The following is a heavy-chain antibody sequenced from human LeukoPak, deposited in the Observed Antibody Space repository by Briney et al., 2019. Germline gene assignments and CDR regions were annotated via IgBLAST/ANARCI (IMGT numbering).Heavy chain of an antibody. V-gene: IGHV3-30*04. J-gene: IGHJ6*04. CDR3: ARDLGLLWFGESFYGMDV. CDR1: GFTFSSYA. D-gene: IGHD3-10*01. CDR2: ISYDGSNK. Sequence: GGSLRLSCAASGFTFSSYAMHWVRQAPGKGLEWVAVISYDGSNKYYADSVKGRFTISRDNSKNTLYLQMNSLRAEDTAVYYCARDLGLLWFGESFYGMDVWGKGTTVTVSS.